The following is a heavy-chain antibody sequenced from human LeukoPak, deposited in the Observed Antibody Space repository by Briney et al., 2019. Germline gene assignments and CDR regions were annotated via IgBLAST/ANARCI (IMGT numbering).Heavy chain of an antibody. CDR3: ARGTFDSSGYYSTHFDY. CDR2: IYSGGST. CDR1: GFTVSSNY. J-gene: IGHJ4*02. V-gene: IGHV3-53*01. Sequence: GGSLRLSCAASGFTVSSNYMSWVRQAPGKGLEWVSVIYSGGSTYYADSVKGRFIISRDSSKNTLYLQMNSLRAEDTAVYYCARGTFDSSGYYSTHFDYWGQGTLVTVPS. D-gene: IGHD3-22*01.